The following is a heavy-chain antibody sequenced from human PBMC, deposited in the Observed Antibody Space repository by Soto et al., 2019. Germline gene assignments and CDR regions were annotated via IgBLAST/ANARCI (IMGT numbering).Heavy chain of an antibody. Sequence: EVQLVESGGGLVQPGGSLRMSCAASGFTFSSFGMNWVRQAPGKGLEWVSYISSSSSNIYYADSVKGRFTNSRDNAKNTPYLQMSRLRAEDTAVYYWAKAQSRYFDYWGQGTLATVSS. V-gene: IGHV3-48*01. CDR2: ISSSSSNI. CDR1: GFTFSSFG. CDR3: AKAQSRYFDY. J-gene: IGHJ4*02.